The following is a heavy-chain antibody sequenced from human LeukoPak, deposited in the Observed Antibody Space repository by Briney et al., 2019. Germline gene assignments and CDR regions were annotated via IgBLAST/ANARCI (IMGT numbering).Heavy chain of an antibody. CDR2: INPNSGGT. D-gene: IGHD4-17*01. CDR1: GYTFTGYY. Sequence: ASVKVSCKASGYTFTGYYMHWVRQAPGQGLEWMGWINPNSGGTNYAQKFQGRVTMTRDTSISTAYMELSRLRSDDTAVYYCARGTVTSRTWYFDLWGRGTLVTVSS. CDR3: ARGTVTSRTWYFDL. V-gene: IGHV1-2*02. J-gene: IGHJ2*01.